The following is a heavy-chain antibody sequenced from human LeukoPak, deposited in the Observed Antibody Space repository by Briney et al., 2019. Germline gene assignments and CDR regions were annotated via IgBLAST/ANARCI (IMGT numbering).Heavy chain of an antibody. J-gene: IGHJ4*02. CDR1: GFSLSTSGVG. Sequence: SGPTLVNPTRTLTLTCTFSGFSLSTSGVGVGWIRQPPGKALEWLGFIYWNDDKRYSPSLKSRLTITKDTSKNQVVLTMTNMDPVDTATYDCAHRQGEYYDFWSGYYTEGGFFDYWGQGTLVTVSS. CDR2: IYWNDDK. V-gene: IGHV2-5*01. D-gene: IGHD3-3*01. CDR3: AHRQGEYYDFWSGYYTEGGFFDY.